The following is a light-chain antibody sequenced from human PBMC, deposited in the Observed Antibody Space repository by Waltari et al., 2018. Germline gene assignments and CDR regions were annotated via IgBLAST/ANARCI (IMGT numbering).Light chain of an antibody. CDR2: EDT. Sequence: QSALTQPASVPGSPGQSITIPCTGTSSDAGSYNLFSWYQQHPGKAPKLMIHEDTRRPSGVSNRFSASKSGNTASLTISGLQAEDEADYYCSSYAGSRNLVFGGGTKLTVL. V-gene: IGLV2-23*01. CDR3: SSYAGSRNLV. J-gene: IGLJ3*02. CDR1: SSDAGSYNL.